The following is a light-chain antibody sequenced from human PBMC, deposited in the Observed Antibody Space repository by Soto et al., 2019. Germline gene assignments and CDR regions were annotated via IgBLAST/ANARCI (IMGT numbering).Light chain of an antibody. CDR2: EGG. J-gene: IGLJ1*01. CDR1: SSDVGNYNL. V-gene: IGLV2-14*02. Sequence: QSALTQPASVSGSPGQSITISCTGTSSDVGNYNLVSWYQQYPGKAPKLMIYEGGKRPSGVSNRFSGSKSGNTASLTISGLQAEDEADYYCSSSTSTTTFVFGTGTKLTVL. CDR3: SSSTSTTTFV.